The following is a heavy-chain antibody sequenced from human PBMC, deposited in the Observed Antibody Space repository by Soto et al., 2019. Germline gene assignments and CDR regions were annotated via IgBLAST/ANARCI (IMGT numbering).Heavy chain of an antibody. CDR2: IYYSGST. D-gene: IGHD3-3*01. Sequence: SETLSLTCTVSGGSISSSSYYWGWIRQPPGKGLEWIGSIYYSGSTFYNPSLKSRVTISVDTSKNQFSLKLSSVTAADTAVYYCASPPRGFWSGYYHYFDYWGQGTLVTVSS. CDR3: ASPPRGFWSGYYHYFDY. J-gene: IGHJ4*02. CDR1: GGSISSSSYY. V-gene: IGHV4-39*01.